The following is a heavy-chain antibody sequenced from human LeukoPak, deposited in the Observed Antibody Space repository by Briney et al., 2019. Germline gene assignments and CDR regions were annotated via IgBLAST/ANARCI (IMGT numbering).Heavy chain of an antibody. D-gene: IGHD3-22*01. CDR3: ARGGAPLTYYYDSSGYGN. Sequence: ASVKVTCKASGYTFTGYYMHWVRQAPGQGLEWMGWINPNSGGTNYAQKFQGRVTMTRDTSISTAYMELSRLRSDDTAVYYCARGGAPLTYYYDSSGYGNWGQGTLVTVSA. V-gene: IGHV1-2*02. J-gene: IGHJ4*02. CDR2: INPNSGGT. CDR1: GYTFTGYY.